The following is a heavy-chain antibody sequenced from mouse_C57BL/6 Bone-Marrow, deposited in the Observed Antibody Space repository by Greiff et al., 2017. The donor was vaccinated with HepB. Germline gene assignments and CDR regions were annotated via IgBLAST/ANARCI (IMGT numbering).Heavy chain of an antibody. CDR1: GFTFSSYG. D-gene: IGHD1-1*01. Sequence: DVHLVESGGDLVKPGGSLKLSCAASGFTFSSYGMSWVRQTPDKRLEWVATISSGGSYTYYPDSVKGRFTISRDNAKNTLYLQMSTLKTEDTAMYDCAERGSYWDMDYWGQGTSVTVSS. CDR2: ISSGGSYT. CDR3: AERGSYWDMDY. V-gene: IGHV5-6*01. J-gene: IGHJ4*01.